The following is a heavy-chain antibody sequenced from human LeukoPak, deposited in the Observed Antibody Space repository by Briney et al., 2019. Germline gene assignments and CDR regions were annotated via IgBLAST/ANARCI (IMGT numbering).Heavy chain of an antibody. V-gene: IGHV4-34*01. J-gene: IGHJ5*01. Sequence: SETLSLTCAVYGGSFRNYWWTWIRQPPGKGLEWIGEIHDSGRTNYNPSPKSRVTISVDTSKNQFSLKLSSVIAADTAVYFCVRGGYWTFDSWGQGILVTVSS. CDR3: VRGGYWTFDS. CDR2: IHDSGRT. CDR1: GGSFRNYW. D-gene: IGHD3-22*01.